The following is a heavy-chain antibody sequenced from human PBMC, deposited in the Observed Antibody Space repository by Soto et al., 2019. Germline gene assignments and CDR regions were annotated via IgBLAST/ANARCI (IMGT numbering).Heavy chain of an antibody. D-gene: IGHD3-3*01. V-gene: IGHV4-31*03. Sequence: QVQLQESGPGLVKPSQTLSLTCTVSGGSISSGGYYWSWIRQHPGKGLEWIGYIYYSGSTYYNTSLKSRVTISVDTSKNQFSLKLSSVTAADTAVYYCARVAGYDFWSGYYTAWFDPWGQGTLVTVSS. CDR1: GGSISSGGYY. CDR3: ARVAGYDFWSGYYTAWFDP. J-gene: IGHJ5*02. CDR2: IYYSGST.